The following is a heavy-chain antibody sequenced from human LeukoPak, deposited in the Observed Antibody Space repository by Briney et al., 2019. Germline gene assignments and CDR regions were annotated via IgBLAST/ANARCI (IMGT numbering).Heavy chain of an antibody. CDR3: ARDFNGSYYTYSLHY. Sequence: PSQTLSLTCTVFGDSISSGTYYWSWIRQPAGKGLEWIGRIYTSGSTNYNTSLKSRVTMSVDTSKNQFSLKLSSVTAADTAVYYCARDFNGSYYTYSLHYWGRGTLVTVSS. V-gene: IGHV4-61*02. J-gene: IGHJ4*02. D-gene: IGHD1-26*01. CDR2: IYTSGST. CDR1: GDSISSGTYY.